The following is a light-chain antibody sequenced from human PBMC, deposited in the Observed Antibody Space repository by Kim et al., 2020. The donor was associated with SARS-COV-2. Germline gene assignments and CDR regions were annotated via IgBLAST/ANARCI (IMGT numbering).Light chain of an antibody. Sequence: SSELTQYPAVSVALGQTVRITCQGDSLRSYYASWYQQKPGQAPVLVIYGKNNRPSGIPDRFSGSSSGNTASLTITGAQAEDEADYYCNSRDSSGNHYVFGTGTKVTVL. J-gene: IGLJ1*01. CDR2: GKN. CDR1: SLRSYY. CDR3: NSRDSSGNHYV. V-gene: IGLV3-19*01.